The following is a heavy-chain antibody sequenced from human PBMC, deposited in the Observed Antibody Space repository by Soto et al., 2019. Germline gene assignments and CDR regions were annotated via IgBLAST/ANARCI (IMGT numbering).Heavy chain of an antibody. V-gene: IGHV3-23*01. CDR2: ISGSGGST. J-gene: IGHJ5*02. D-gene: IGHD3-10*01. Sequence: EVQLLESGGGLVQPGGSLRLSCAASGFTFSSYAMSWVRQAPGKGLEWVSAISGSGGSTYYADSVKGRFTISRDNSKNTMYLQMNRLRAEETAVYYCAKEDVYYYGSGSYYKKYNWFDPWGQGTLVTVYS. CDR3: AKEDVYYYGSGSYYKKYNWFDP. CDR1: GFTFSSYA.